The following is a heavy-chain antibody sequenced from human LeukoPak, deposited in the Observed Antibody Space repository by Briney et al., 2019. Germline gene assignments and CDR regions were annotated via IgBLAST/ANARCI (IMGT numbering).Heavy chain of an antibody. CDR1: GFTFSSYS. CDR3: ARDRDYDILTGYYGDWFDP. J-gene: IGHJ5*02. D-gene: IGHD3-9*01. Sequence: GGSLRLSCEASGFTFSSYSMNWVRQAPGKGLEWVSSISSSSAYINYADSLKGRFTISRDNAKNSLYLQMNSLRDEDTAVYYCARDRDYDILTGYYGDWFDPWGQGTLVTVSS. V-gene: IGHV3-21*01. CDR2: ISSSSAYI.